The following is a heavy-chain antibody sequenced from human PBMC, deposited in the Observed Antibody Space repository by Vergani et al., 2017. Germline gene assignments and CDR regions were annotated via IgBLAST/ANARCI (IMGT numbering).Heavy chain of an antibody. CDR1: GFTFSSYG. D-gene: IGHD4-17*01. CDR3: AKNARGDDYGDFDAFDI. J-gene: IGHJ3*02. Sequence: QVQLVESGGGVVQPGGSLRLSCAASGFTFSSYGMHWVRQAPGKGLEWVAFIRYDGSNKYYADSVKGRFTISRDNSKNTLYLQMNSLRAEDTAVYYCAKNARGDDYGDFDAFDIWGQGTMVTVSS. V-gene: IGHV3-30*02. CDR2: IRYDGSNK.